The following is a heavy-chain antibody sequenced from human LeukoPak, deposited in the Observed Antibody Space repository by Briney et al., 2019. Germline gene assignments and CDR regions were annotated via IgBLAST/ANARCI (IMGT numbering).Heavy chain of an antibody. J-gene: IGHJ4*02. Sequence: ASVKVSCKTSGYSENFYGITWVRQVAGQGLEWMGWISAYNGNTNYAQKLQGRVTMTTDTSTSTAYMELRSLRSDDTAVYYCARDFYSGSYFTQMSFDYWGQGTLVTVSS. CDR3: ARDFYSGSYFTQMSFDY. CDR2: ISAYNGNT. CDR1: GYSENFYG. V-gene: IGHV1-18*01. D-gene: IGHD1-26*01.